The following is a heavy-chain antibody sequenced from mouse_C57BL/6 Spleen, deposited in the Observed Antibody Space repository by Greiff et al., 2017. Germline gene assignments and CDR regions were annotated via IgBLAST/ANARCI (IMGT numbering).Heavy chain of an antibody. Sequence: QVQLQQPGAELVRPGSSVKLSCKASGYTFTSYWMHWVKQRPIQGLEWIGNIDPSDSETNYNQKFKDKATLTVDKSSSTAYMQLSSLTSEDSAVYYCGRDLGGCDYWGQGTTLTVSS. D-gene: IGHD1-1*02. CDR3: GRDLGGCDY. V-gene: IGHV1-52*01. CDR2: IDPSDSET. J-gene: IGHJ2*01. CDR1: GYTFTSYW.